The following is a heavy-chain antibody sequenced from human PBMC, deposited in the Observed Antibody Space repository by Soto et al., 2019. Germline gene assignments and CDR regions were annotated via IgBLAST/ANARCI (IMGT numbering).Heavy chain of an antibody. CDR2: ISAYNGNT. CDR1: GYTFTSYG. CDR3: ARVAVSVTPGVGDAFDI. D-gene: IGHD4-17*01. Sequence: ASVKVSCKASGYTFTSYGISWVRQAPGQGLEWMGWISAYNGNTNYAQKLQGRVTMTTDTSTSTAYMELRSLRSDDTAVYYCARVAVSVTPGVGDAFDIWGQGTMVTVSS. J-gene: IGHJ3*02. V-gene: IGHV1-18*01.